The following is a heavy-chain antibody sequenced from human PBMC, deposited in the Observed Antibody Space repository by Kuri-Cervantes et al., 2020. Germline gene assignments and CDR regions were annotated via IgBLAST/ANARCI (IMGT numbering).Heavy chain of an antibody. Sequence: ASVKVSCKASGYTFTGYYMHWVRQAPGQGLEWMGWINPNSGGTNYAQKFQGRVTMTRDTSISTAYMELSRLRSDDTAVYYCARGLVGSGWWDYYYYMDVWGKGTTVTVSS. D-gene: IGHD6-19*01. V-gene: IGHV1-2*02. CDR3: ARGLVGSGWWDYYYYMDV. J-gene: IGHJ6*03. CDR2: INPNSGGT. CDR1: GYTFTGYY.